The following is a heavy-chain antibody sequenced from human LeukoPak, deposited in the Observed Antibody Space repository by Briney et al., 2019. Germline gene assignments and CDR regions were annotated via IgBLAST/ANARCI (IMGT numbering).Heavy chain of an antibody. J-gene: IGHJ4*02. Sequence: ASAKVSCKASGYTFSSFGISWVRQAPGQGLEWMGWIAVYNGNTNYAQKFQGRLTMTTDTSTSTAYMELRSLRSDDTALYYCARDQLVLPRGISGYWGQGTLVTVSS. CDR1: GYTFSSFG. D-gene: IGHD1-14*01. CDR2: IAVYNGNT. CDR3: ARDQLVLPRGISGY. V-gene: IGHV1-18*01.